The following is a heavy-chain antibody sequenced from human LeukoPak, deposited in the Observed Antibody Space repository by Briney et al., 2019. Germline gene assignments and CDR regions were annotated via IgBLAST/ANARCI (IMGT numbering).Heavy chain of an antibody. V-gene: IGHV1-8*03. CDR3: ASSAVTGNWFDP. CDR1: GYTFTSYD. Sequence: ASVKVSCKASGYTFTSYDINWVRQATGQGLEWMGWMNPNSGNTGYAQKFQGRVTITRNTSISTPYMELSSLRSEDTAVYYCASSAVTGNWFDPWGQGTLVTVSS. J-gene: IGHJ5*02. D-gene: IGHD4-17*01. CDR2: MNPNSGNT.